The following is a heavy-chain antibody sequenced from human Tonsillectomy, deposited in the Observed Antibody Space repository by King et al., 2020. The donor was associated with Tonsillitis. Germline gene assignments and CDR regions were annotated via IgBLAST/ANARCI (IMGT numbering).Heavy chain of an antibody. V-gene: IGHV4-39*01. CDR2: IYYSGSS. Sequence: QLVESGPGLVKPSETLSLTCTVSGGSISSSSYYWGWIRQPPGKVLEWIGTIYYSGSSYYNPSLKSRVSISVDTSKNQFSLKLSSVTAADTAVYYCARQGYTWGYWGQGTLVTVSS. D-gene: IGHD1-1*01. J-gene: IGHJ4*02. CDR3: ARQGYTWGY. CDR1: GGSISSSSYY.